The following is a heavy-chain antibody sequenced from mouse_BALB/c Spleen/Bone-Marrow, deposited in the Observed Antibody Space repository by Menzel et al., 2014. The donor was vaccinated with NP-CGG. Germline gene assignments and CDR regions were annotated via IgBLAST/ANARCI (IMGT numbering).Heavy chain of an antibody. J-gene: IGHJ4*01. CDR2: IDPANGNT. D-gene: IGHD4-1*01. CDR1: GFNIKDTY. V-gene: IGHV14-3*02. Sequence: EVQLQQSGAELVKPGASVKLSCTASGFNIKDTYMHWVKQRPEQGLEWIGRIDPANGNTKYDPKFQGKATITADTSSSTGYLQLSSLTSEDTAVYYCARWEYYAMDYWGQGTSVTVSS. CDR3: ARWEYYAMDY.